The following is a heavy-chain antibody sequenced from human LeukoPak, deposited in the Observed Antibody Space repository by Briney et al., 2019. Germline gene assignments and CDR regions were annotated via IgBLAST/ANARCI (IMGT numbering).Heavy chain of an antibody. CDR1: GGSISSSSYY. J-gene: IGHJ3*02. V-gene: IGHV4-39*07. D-gene: IGHD5-18*01. CDR2: IYYSGST. Sequence: SETLSLTCTVSGGSISSSSYYWGWIRQPPGKGLEWIGGIYYSGSTYYNPSLKSRVIISVDTSKNQFSLKLNSLTAADTAVYYCAKSNGYGLLDIWGQGTMVTVSS. CDR3: AKSNGYGLLDI.